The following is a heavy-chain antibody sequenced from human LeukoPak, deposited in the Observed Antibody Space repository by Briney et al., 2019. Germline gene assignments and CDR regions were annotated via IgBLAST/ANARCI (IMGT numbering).Heavy chain of an antibody. V-gene: IGHV3-33*01. CDR3: ARGSGNSGFDDYYYYYGMDV. Sequence: PGGSLRLSCAASGFTFSSYGMHWVRQAPGKGLEWVAGIWYDGSNKYYADSVKGRFTISRDNSKNTLYLQMNSLRAEDTAVYYCARGSGNSGFDDYYYYYGMDVWGQGTTVTVSS. CDR1: GFTFSSYG. CDR2: IWYDGSNK. J-gene: IGHJ6*02. D-gene: IGHD5-12*01.